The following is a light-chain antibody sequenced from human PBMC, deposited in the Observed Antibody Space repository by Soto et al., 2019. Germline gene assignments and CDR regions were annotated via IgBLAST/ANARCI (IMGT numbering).Light chain of an antibody. V-gene: IGLV4-69*01. CDR3: QTRGTDVV. Sequence: QSVLTQSPSASASLGASVKLTCTLISGHNTYAVAWHQQQPEKSPRYLMKVNSDGSHIKGDGTPDRFSGSSSGAERYLTISSLQSEDEADYYCQTRGTDVVFGGGTKLTVL. CDR2: VNSDGSH. J-gene: IGLJ2*01. CDR1: SGHNTYA.